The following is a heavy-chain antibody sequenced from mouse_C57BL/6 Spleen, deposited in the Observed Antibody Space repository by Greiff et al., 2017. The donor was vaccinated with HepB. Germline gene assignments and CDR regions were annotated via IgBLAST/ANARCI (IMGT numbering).Heavy chain of an antibody. CDR3: ARGYYGSSYPYYFDY. J-gene: IGHJ2*01. V-gene: IGHV1-61*01. D-gene: IGHD1-1*01. CDR2: IYPSDSET. Sequence: QVQLQQSRAELVRPGSSVKLSCKASGYTFTSYWMDWVKQRPGQGLEWIGNIYPSDSETHYNQKFKDKATLTVDKSSSTAYMQLSSLTSEDSAVYYCARGYYGSSYPYYFDYWGQGTTLTVSS. CDR1: GYTFTSYW.